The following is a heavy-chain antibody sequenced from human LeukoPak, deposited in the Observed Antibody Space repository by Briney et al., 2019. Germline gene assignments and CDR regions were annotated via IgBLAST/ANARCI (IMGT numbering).Heavy chain of an antibody. CDR3: ARGRLLWFGELLYFDY. Sequence: SETLSLTCTVSGGSISSSSYYWGWIRQPPGKGLEWIGSIYYSGSTYYNPSLKSRVTTSVDTSKNQFSLKLSSVTAADTAVYYCARGRLLWFGELLYFDYWGQGTLVTVSS. D-gene: IGHD3-10*01. CDR2: IYYSGST. V-gene: IGHV4-39*01. CDR1: GGSISSSSYY. J-gene: IGHJ4*02.